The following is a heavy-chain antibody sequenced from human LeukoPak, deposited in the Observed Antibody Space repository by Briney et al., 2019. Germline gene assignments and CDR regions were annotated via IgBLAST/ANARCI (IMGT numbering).Heavy chain of an antibody. CDR2: INPNSGST. Sequence: ASVKVSCKASGYSLTGYYVHWVRQAPGQGLEWMGWINPNSGSTNYAQKFQGRVTMTRDTSTSTAYMELSRLRSDDTAVYYCATSKMVTTGGYYYYYMDVWGKGTTVTVSS. D-gene: IGHD4-17*01. V-gene: IGHV1-2*02. J-gene: IGHJ6*03. CDR1: GYSLTGYY. CDR3: ATSKMVTTGGYYYYYMDV.